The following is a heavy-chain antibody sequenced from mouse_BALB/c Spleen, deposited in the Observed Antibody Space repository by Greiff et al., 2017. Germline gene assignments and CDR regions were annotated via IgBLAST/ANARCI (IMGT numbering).Heavy chain of an antibody. CDR1: GFTFSDYY. D-gene: IGHD2-14*01. Sequence: EVNLVESGGGLVKPGGSLKLSCAASGFTFSDYYMYWVRQTPEKRLEWVATISDGGSYTYYPDSVKGRITISRDNAKNNLYLQMSSLKSEDTAMYYCARSYYRYDLYAMDYWGQGTSVTVSS. V-gene: IGHV5-4*02. CDR3: ARSYYRYDLYAMDY. CDR2: ISDGGSYT. J-gene: IGHJ4*01.